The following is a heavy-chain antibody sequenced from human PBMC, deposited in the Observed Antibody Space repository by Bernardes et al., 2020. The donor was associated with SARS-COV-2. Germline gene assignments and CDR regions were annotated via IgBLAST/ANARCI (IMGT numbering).Heavy chain of an antibody. V-gene: IGHV4-59*01. Sequence: SETLSLTCTVSGGSISSYYWSWIRQPPGKGLEWIGYIYYSGSTNYNPSLKSRVTISVDTSKNQFSLKLSSVTAADTAVYYCARGCSSTSCRNWFDPWGQGTLVTVSS. CDR2: IYYSGST. CDR3: ARGCSSTSCRNWFDP. J-gene: IGHJ5*02. CDR1: GGSISSYY. D-gene: IGHD2-2*01.